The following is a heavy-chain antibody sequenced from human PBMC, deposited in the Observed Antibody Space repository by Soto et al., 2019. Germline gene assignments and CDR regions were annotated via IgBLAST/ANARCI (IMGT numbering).Heavy chain of an antibody. CDR3: ALGYRSSCHDAFDI. J-gene: IGHJ3*02. CDR1: GGSISSGGYY. D-gene: IGHD6-13*01. V-gene: IGHV4-31*03. Sequence: QVQLQESGPGLVKPSQTLSLTCTVSGGSISSGGYYWSWIRQHPGKGLEWIGYIYYSGSTYYNPSPKSRATISVDSSNNQFSLRLSSVTAADTAVYYCALGYRSSCHDAFDIWGQVTMVTVSS. CDR2: IYYSGST.